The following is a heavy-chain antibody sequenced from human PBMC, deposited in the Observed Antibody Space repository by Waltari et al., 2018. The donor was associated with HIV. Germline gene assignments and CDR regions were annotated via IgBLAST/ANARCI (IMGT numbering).Heavy chain of an antibody. Sequence: EVQLVESGGGLEQPGGSLRLSCAASGFTFSSYEMNWVRQAPGQGLEWISYIGPNDTTKSYAGSVKGRFTISRDNAKKSLYLQMNSLRAEDTALYYCARVGIRYFDWLDPYYYGMDVWGQGTTVTVS. V-gene: IGHV3-48*03. J-gene: IGHJ6*02. CDR3: ARVGIRYFDWLDPYYYGMDV. CDR1: GFTFSSYE. D-gene: IGHD3-9*01. CDR2: IGPNDTTK.